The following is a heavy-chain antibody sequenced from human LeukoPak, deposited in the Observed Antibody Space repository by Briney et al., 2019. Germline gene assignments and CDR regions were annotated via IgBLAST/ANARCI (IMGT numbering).Heavy chain of an antibody. CDR1: GFAFSSST. D-gene: IGHD6-13*01. Sequence: NPGGSLRLSCAASGFAFSSSTMNWVRQAPGKGLEWVSSISSSRNYIYYADSVKGRFTISRDNAKNSLYLQMNSLRAEDTAVYYCARDRVAAAGYHAFDIWGQGTMVTVSS. V-gene: IGHV3-21*01. CDR2: ISSSRNYI. CDR3: ARDRVAAAGYHAFDI. J-gene: IGHJ3*02.